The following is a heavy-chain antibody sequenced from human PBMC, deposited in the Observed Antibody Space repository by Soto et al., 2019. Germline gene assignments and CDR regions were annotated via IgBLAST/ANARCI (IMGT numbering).Heavy chain of an antibody. V-gene: IGHV1-24*01. CDR2: FDPEDGET. CDR1: GYTLTELS. Sequence: ASVKVSCKVSGYTLTELSMHWVRQAPGKGLEWMGGFDPEDGETIYAQKFQGRVTMTEDTSTDTAYMELSSLRSEDTAVYYCATGPPLRFLEWYPGYWGQGTLVTVSS. J-gene: IGHJ4*02. D-gene: IGHD3-3*01. CDR3: ATGPPLRFLEWYPGY.